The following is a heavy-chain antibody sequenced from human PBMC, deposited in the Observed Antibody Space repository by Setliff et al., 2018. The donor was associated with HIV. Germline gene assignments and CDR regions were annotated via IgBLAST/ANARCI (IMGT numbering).Heavy chain of an antibody. Sequence: SETLSLTCTVSGGSISSANYYWSWIRQPAGKGLEWIGHIYTSGSTNYNPSLKSRVTISVDTSRNEFSLKLSSVTAADTAVYYCATDPTSYCTGGNCHSGRFASWGQGTLVTVSS. J-gene: IGHJ4*02. V-gene: IGHV4-61*09. D-gene: IGHD2-15*01. CDR3: ATDPTSYCTGGNCHSGRFAS. CDR1: GGSISSANYY. CDR2: IYTSGST.